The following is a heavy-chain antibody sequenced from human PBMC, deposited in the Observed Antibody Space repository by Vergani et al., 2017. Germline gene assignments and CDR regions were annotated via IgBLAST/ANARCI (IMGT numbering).Heavy chain of an antibody. Sequence: QVQLVESGGGVVQPGRSLRLSCAASGFTFSSYGMHWVRQAPGKGLEWVAVIWYDGSNKYYADSVKGRFTISRDNSKNTLYLQINSLRAEDTAVYYCARGYTVTNPDYWGQGTLVTVSS. CDR3: ARGYTVTNPDY. CDR1: GFTFSSYG. D-gene: IGHD4-17*01. V-gene: IGHV3-33*01. CDR2: IWYDGSNK. J-gene: IGHJ4*02.